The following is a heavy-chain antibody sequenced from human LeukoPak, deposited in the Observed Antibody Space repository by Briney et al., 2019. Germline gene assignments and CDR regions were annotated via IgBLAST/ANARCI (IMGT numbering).Heavy chain of an antibody. J-gene: IGHJ4*02. V-gene: IGHV1-2*02. Sequence: ASVKVSCKASGYPFTGYYLHWVRQAPGQGLEWMGWINPNSGFTNYAQKLQGRVTMTTDTSTSTAYMELRSLRSDDTAVYYCARSGDSSSWYALDYWGQGTLVTVSS. CDR2: INPNSGFT. D-gene: IGHD6-13*01. CDR3: ARSGDSSSWYALDY. CDR1: GYPFTGYY.